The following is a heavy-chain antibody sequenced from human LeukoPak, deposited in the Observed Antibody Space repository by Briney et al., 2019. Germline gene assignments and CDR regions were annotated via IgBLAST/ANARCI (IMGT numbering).Heavy chain of an antibody. D-gene: IGHD3-10*02. CDR1: GFTFGDYA. Sequence: PGGSLRLSCTTSGFTFGDYAMNWVRQAPGEGLEWVGFIRGKAAGGTTDYAASVKGGFDISGDDSKSIAYLQMNSLRTEDTAVYYCSRGLVRGVMNYWGQGTLVTVSS. J-gene: IGHJ4*02. V-gene: IGHV3-49*04. CDR2: IRGKAAGGTT. CDR3: SRGLVRGVMNY.